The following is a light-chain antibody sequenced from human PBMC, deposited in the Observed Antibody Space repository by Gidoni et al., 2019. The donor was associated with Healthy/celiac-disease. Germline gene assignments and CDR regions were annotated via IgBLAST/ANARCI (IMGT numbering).Light chain of an antibody. CDR3: QQSYSTPIT. J-gene: IGKJ5*01. V-gene: IGKV1-39*01. CDR1: QSISSY. CDR2: AAS. Sequence: DIQMTQSPSSLSASVGYRVTITCRASQSISSYLNWYQQKPGKAPKLLIYAASSLQSGVPSRFSGSGSGTDFNLTISSLQPEDFATYYCQQSYSTPITFGQGTRLESK.